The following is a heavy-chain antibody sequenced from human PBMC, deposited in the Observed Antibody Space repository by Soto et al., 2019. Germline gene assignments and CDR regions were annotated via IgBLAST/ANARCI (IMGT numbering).Heavy chain of an antibody. V-gene: IGHV4-30-4*01. D-gene: IGHD5-12*01. CDR3: ARAGVATIYPGNHWFDP. Sequence: PSETLSLTCTISGGSISSGDYYWSWIRQPPGKGLEWIGYIYYSGSTYYNPSLKSRVTISVDTSKNQFSLNLSSVTAADTAMNYCARAGVATIYPGNHWFDPWGQGTLVTVS. J-gene: IGHJ5*02. CDR1: GGSISSGDYY. CDR2: IYYSGST.